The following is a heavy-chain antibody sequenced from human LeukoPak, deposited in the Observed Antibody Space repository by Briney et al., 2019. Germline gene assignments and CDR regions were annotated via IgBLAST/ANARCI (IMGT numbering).Heavy chain of an antibody. Sequence: SETLSLTCIVSGDSVSTKYWAWVRQPPGMPLEYVGYVHYSGATDYNPSLRSRLTISMDTSRNIFSLRPTSVTAADTAVYYCARLMPMVLTGQRYFYHPLDVWGKGATVTVSS. V-gene: IGHV4-59*08. D-gene: IGHD3-9*01. CDR3: ARLMPMVLTGQRYFYHPLDV. CDR1: GDSVSTKY. CDR2: VHYSGAT. J-gene: IGHJ6*04.